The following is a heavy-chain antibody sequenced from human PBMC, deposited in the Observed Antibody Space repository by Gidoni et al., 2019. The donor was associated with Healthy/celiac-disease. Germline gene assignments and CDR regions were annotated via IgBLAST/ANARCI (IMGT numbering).Heavy chain of an antibody. Sequence: EVQLVESGGGLVQPGRSLRLSCTASGFTFGDYAMSWFRQAPGKGLEWVGFIRSKAYGGTTEYAASVKGRFTISRDDFKSIAYLQMNSLKTEDTAVYYCSRLYYYDSSGYYYYFDYWGQGTLVTVSS. J-gene: IGHJ4*02. V-gene: IGHV3-49*03. D-gene: IGHD3-22*01. CDR2: IRSKAYGGTT. CDR1: GFTFGDYA. CDR3: SRLYYYDSSGYYYYFDY.